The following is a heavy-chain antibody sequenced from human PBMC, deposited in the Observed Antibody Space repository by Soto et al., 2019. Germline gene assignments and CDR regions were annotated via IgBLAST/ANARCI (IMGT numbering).Heavy chain of an antibody. V-gene: IGHV4-30-4*01. CDR3: VRSRYIGYASGHYFDN. CDR2: VHHSGSS. Sequence: QVQLQESGPGLVRPSQTLSLTCSVSGQSFTNGDYYWTWIRQTPGKALEWIGYVHHSGSSNSNSFLKRRLAISVDTSNDQFSMRLTSVTAADTAVYYCVRSRYIGYASGHYFDNRGQGILVNVS. D-gene: IGHD5-12*01. J-gene: IGHJ4*02. CDR1: GQSFTNGDYY.